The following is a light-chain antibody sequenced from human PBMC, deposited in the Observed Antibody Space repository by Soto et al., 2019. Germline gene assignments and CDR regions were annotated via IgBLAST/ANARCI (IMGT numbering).Light chain of an antibody. J-gene: IGKJ1*01. Sequence: EIVMTQSPAALSVSPGERAALSCRASQSVSNNLAWYQQKPGQAPRLLIYGASTRATGIPARFSGSGSGTEFTLTISSLQSEDFAVYYCQQYDNWLATFGQGTKVEI. V-gene: IGKV3-15*01. CDR2: GAS. CDR1: QSVSNN. CDR3: QQYDNWLAT.